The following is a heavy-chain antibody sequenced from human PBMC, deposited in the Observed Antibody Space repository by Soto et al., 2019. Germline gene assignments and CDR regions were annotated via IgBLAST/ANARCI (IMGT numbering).Heavy chain of an antibody. CDR1: GFTFSSYA. D-gene: IGHD6-6*01. Sequence: QVELVESGGGVVQPGGSLRLSCTASGFTFSSYAMHWVRQAPGKGLEWVAVISYDGSNKYYADSVKGRFTISRDNSKHTLYLQMNSLRAEDTAVYYCARDLRGYRSSTTPYHYYYGIDVWGQGTTVTVFS. CDR2: ISYDGSNK. V-gene: IGHV3-30-3*01. CDR3: ARDLRGYRSSTTPYHYYYGIDV. J-gene: IGHJ6*02.